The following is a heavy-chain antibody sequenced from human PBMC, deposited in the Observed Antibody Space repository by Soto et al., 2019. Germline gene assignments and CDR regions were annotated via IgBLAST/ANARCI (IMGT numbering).Heavy chain of an antibody. CDR1: GFSFSSYT. CDR3: VILALGKFDF. CDR2: ISHDGGDE. Sequence: PGGSLRLSCAASGFSFSSYTMHWVRQTPGKGLERVAVISHDGGDEYYADSVKGRFTISRDNSRNSLYLQMNSLRAEDTALYYCVILALGKFDFWGQGTLVTVSS. V-gene: IGHV3-30*04. J-gene: IGHJ4*02. D-gene: IGHD1-26*01.